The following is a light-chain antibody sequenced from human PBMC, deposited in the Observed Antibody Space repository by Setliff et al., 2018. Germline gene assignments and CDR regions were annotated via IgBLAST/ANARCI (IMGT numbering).Light chain of an antibody. CDR1: QDINNR. Sequence: DTQMTQSPTSLSASVGDRVTITCQASQDINNRLNWYQQKPGKAPNLLIYDTSNLEGGVPSKFSGSGSGTDFTFTISSLQPEDVATYYCQQYDTVPYTFGQGTKVDIK. V-gene: IGKV1-33*01. CDR3: QQYDTVPYT. CDR2: DTS. J-gene: IGKJ2*01.